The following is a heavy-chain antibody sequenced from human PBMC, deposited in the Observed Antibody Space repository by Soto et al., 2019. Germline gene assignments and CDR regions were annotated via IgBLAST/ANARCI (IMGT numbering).Heavy chain of an antibody. V-gene: IGHV3-53*01. CDR3: AIFYDFWTGPRDY. CDR1: GRSGRSNY. CDR2: IYSGGST. Sequence: AGSLRLSCAASGRSGRSNYMSWVRQAPGKGLEWVAVIYSGGSTYYADSVKGRFTISRDDSKNTVFLQMDRLRAEDTARYYCAIFYDFWTGPRDYWGQGILVTVSS. J-gene: IGHJ4*02. D-gene: IGHD3-3*01.